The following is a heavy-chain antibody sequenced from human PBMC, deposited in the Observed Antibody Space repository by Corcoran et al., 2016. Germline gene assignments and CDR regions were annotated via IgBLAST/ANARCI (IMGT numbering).Heavy chain of an antibody. V-gene: IGHV3-48*04. CDR2: ISSSSSTI. CDR1: GFTFSSYS. D-gene: IGHD3-10*01. Sequence: EVQLVESGGGLVQPGGSLRLSCAASGFTFSSYSMNWVRQAPGKGLEWVSYISSSSSTIYYADSVKGRFTISRDNAKNALYLQMNSLRAEDTAVYYCARDGEMAPLGGAFDIWGQGTMVTVSS. J-gene: IGHJ3*02. CDR3: ARDGEMAPLGGAFDI.